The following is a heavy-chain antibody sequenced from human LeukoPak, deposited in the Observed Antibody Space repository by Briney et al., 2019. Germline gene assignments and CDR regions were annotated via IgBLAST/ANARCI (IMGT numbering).Heavy chain of an antibody. J-gene: IGHJ4*02. D-gene: IGHD2-8*01. CDR3: AKEEVGDCTNGVCSVYFDY. Sequence: GRSLRLSCAASGFTFSSYGMHWVRQAPGKGLEWVAVISYDGSNKYYADSVKGRFTISRDNSKNTLYLQMNSLRAEDTAVYYCAKEEVGDCTNGVCSVYFDYWGQGTLVTVSS. CDR2: ISYDGSNK. V-gene: IGHV3-30*18. CDR1: GFTFSSYG.